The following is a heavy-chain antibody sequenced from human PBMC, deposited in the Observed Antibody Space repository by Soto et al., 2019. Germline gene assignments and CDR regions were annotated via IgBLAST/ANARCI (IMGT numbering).Heavy chain of an antibody. CDR3: ARESSYGYYYYYYGMDV. J-gene: IGHJ6*02. D-gene: IGHD5-18*01. V-gene: IGHV1-69*13. CDR2: IIPTFGTA. Sequence: SVKVSCKASGGTFSSYAISWVRQAPGQGLEWMGGIIPTFGTANYAQKFQGRVTITADESTSTAYMELSSLRSEDTAVYYCARESSYGYYYYYYGMDVWGQGTTVTVSS. CDR1: GGTFSSYA.